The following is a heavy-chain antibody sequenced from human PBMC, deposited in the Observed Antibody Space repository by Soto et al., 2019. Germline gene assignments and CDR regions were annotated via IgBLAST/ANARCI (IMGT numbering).Heavy chain of an antibody. Sequence: QVQLVESGGGVVQPGRSLRLSCAASGFTFSSYGMHWVRQAPGKGLEWVAVISYDGSNKYYADSVKGRFTISRDNSKNTMYLQMNSLRAEDTAVYYCAKDLWVTGTGEPHAFDIWGQGTMVTVSS. J-gene: IGHJ3*02. D-gene: IGHD1-7*01. CDR2: ISYDGSNK. V-gene: IGHV3-30*18. CDR3: AKDLWVTGTGEPHAFDI. CDR1: GFTFSSYG.